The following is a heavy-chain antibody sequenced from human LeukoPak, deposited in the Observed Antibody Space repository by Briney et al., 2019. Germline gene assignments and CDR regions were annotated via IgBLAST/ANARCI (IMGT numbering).Heavy chain of an antibody. CDR1: GFTFSSYA. J-gene: IGHJ4*02. D-gene: IGHD4-17*01. V-gene: IGHV3-30-3*01. CDR3: ARRRGVTSPYYFDY. Sequence: PGGSLRLSCAASGFTFSSYAMHWVRQAPGKGLEWVAVISYDGSNKYYADSVKGRFTISRDNSKNTLYLQMNSLRAEDTAVYYCARRRGVTSPYYFDYWGQGTLVTASS. CDR2: ISYDGSNK.